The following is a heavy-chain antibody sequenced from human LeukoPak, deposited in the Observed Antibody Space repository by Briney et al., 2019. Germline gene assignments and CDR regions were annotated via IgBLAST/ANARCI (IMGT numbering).Heavy chain of an antibody. V-gene: IGHV4-59*01. Sequence: SETLSLTCTVSGGSISSYYWSWIRQSPGKGLEWIGYIYHSGTTKYNPSLNSRVSMSVDTSKNQFSLKLSSVTAADTAMYYCARGQGLNNFWSGSYIWGQGVLVTVSS. CDR1: GGSISSYY. D-gene: IGHD3-3*01. CDR3: ARGQGLNNFWSGSYI. CDR2: IYHSGTT. J-gene: IGHJ4*02.